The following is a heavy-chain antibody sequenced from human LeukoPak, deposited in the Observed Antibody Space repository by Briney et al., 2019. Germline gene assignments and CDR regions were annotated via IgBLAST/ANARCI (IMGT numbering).Heavy chain of an antibody. CDR1: GFTFSSYW. J-gene: IGHJ4*02. CDR2: IKTDGSTT. Sequence: PGGSLRLSCAVSGFTFSSYWMHWVRQAPGKGLVWVSHIKTDGSTTAYADSVKGRFTISRDNAKNTLYLQMNSLTLEDTAVYYCARAQGYPGYLDYGGQGTLVTVSS. D-gene: IGHD2-15*01. V-gene: IGHV3-74*01. CDR3: ARAQGYPGYLDY.